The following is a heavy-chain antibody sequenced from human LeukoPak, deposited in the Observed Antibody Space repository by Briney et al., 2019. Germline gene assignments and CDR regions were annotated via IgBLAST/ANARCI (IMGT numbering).Heavy chain of an antibody. CDR2: IKQDGSEK. J-gene: IGHJ3*02. V-gene: IGHV3-7*01. D-gene: IGHD3-22*01. CDR1: GFTFSSYW. Sequence: GGSLRLSCAASGFTFSSYWMSWVRQAPGKGLEWVANIKQDGSEKYYVDSVKGRFTISRDNAKNSLYLQMNSLRAKDTAVYYCARDQYYYDSSGYRLVGAFDIWGQGTMVTVSS. CDR3: ARDQYYYDSSGYRLVGAFDI.